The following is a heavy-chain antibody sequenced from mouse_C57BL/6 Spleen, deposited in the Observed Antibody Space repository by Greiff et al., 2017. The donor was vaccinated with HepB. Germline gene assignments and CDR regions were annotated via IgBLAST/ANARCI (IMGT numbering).Heavy chain of an antibody. D-gene: IGHD2-10*02. CDR2: IYPGAGDT. CDR1: GYSFSSYW. V-gene: IGHV1-80*01. CDR3: ARRYGNYVNWYFDV. J-gene: IGHJ1*03. Sequence: VQLQQSGAELVKPGASVKISCKASGYSFSSYWMNWVKQRPGKGLEWIGQIYPGAGDTNYNGKFKGKATLTADKSSSTAYMQLSSLTSEDSAVYFCARRYGNYVNWYFDVWGTGTTVTVSS.